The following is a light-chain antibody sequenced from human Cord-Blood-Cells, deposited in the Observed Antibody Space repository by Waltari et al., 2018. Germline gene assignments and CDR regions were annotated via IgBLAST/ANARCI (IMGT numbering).Light chain of an antibody. CDR3: SSYTSSSTLEVV. CDR1: SSDVGGHNY. V-gene: IGLV2-14*01. CDR2: DVS. J-gene: IGLJ2*01. Sequence: QSALTQPASVSGSPGQSLTISCTGTSSDVGGHNYASWYQQHPGKAPKLMIYDVSNRPSGVSNRFSGSKSGNTASLTISGLQAEDEADYYCSSYTSSSTLEVVFGGGTKLTVL.